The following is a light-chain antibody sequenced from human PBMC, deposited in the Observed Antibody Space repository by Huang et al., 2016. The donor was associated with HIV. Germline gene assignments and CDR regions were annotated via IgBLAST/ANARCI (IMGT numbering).Light chain of an antibody. CDR3: QQYDDWPPWT. V-gene: IGKV3-15*01. J-gene: IGKJ1*01. CDR2: GAS. Sequence: EIVMTQSPATLSMSPGERATLSCRASQSVRSNLAWYQQKPGQAPRLLIYGASTRATGIPARFSGSGSGTEVTLTVSSLQSEDFAIYYCQQYDDWPPWTFGQGTRVEIK. CDR1: QSVRSN.